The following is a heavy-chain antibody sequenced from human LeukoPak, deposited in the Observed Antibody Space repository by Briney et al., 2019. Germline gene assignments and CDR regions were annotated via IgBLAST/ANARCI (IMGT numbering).Heavy chain of an antibody. CDR1: GFTFSSYW. Sequence: GGSLRLSCAVSGFTFSSYWMSWVRQAPGQGLEWVANIKQDGSEKNYVDSVKGRFTISRDNAKNSLYLQMNSLRDEDTAVYYCARHYRGPNYWGQGTLVTVSS. J-gene: IGHJ4*02. CDR3: ARHYRGPNY. V-gene: IGHV3-7*01. D-gene: IGHD3-10*01. CDR2: IKQDGSEK.